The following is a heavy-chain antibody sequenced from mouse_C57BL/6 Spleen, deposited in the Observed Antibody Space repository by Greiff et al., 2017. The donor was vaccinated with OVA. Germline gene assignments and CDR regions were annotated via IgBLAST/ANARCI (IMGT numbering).Heavy chain of an antibody. D-gene: IGHD2-4*01. CDR3: ARHADDYDDYAMDY. Sequence: DVMLVESGGDLVKPGGSLKLSCAASGFTFSSYGMSWVRQTPDKRLEWVATISSGGSYTYYPDSVKGRFTISRDNAKNTLYLQMSSLKSEDTAMYYCARHADDYDDYAMDYWGQGTSVTVSS. V-gene: IGHV5-6*02. J-gene: IGHJ4*01. CDR1: GFTFSSYG. CDR2: ISSGGSYT.